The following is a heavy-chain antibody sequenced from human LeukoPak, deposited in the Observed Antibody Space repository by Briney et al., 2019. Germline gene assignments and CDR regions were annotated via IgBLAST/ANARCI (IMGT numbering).Heavy chain of an antibody. J-gene: IGHJ4*02. Sequence: SETLSLTCAVYGGSFSGYYWSWIRQPPGKGLEWIGEINHSGSTNYNPSLKSRVTISVDTSKNQFSLKLSSVTAADTAVYYRARILRDYYDSSGYYYAKGYFDYWGQGTLVTVSS. V-gene: IGHV4-34*01. CDR1: GGSFSGYY. CDR3: ARILRDYYDSSGYYYAKGYFDY. D-gene: IGHD3-22*01. CDR2: INHSGST.